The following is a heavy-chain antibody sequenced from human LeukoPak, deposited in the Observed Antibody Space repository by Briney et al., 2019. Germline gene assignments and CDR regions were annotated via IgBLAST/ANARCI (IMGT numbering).Heavy chain of an antibody. CDR2: IRSSSSTI. CDR3: ASQGRSGYPNWFDP. V-gene: IGHV3-48*01. Sequence: PGGSLRLSCEASGFTFSNYSMNWVRQAPGKGLEWVSYIRSSSSTIYYADSVKGRFTISRDNAKNSLYLQMNSLRAEDTAVYYCASQGRSGYPNWFDPWGQGTLVTVSS. CDR1: GFTFSNYS. J-gene: IGHJ5*02. D-gene: IGHD3-22*01.